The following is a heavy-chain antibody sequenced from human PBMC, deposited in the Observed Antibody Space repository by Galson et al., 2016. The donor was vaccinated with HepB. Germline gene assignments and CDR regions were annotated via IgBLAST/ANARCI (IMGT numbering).Heavy chain of an antibody. CDR2: IWFDGRDA. D-gene: IGHD1-14*01. J-gene: IGHJ4*02. CDR3: ARDLWGDCRTTTCSHLDS. V-gene: IGHV3-33*01. CDR1: GFTFSRFG. Sequence: LSCAASGFTFSRFGMHWVRQAPGKGLESVAVIWFDGRDAYYGDSVKGRFTISKDNSNNMLYLQMNSLRVEDTAVYYCARDLWGDCRTTTCSHLDSWGQGTLVTVSS.